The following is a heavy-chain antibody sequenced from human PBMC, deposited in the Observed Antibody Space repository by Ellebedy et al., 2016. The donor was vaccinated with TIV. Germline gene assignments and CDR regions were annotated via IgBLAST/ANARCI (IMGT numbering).Heavy chain of an antibody. D-gene: IGHD1-7*01. CDR2: ISLDESGH. V-gene: IGHV3-30-3*01. Sequence: GESLKISXAASGFTFSDYIMHWVRQAPGKGLEWVAAISLDESGHYYAGSVQGRFTISRDNFKNTLYLQMSSLRPEDTATYYCARTWQLPDYFDFWGQGTLVTVSS. J-gene: IGHJ4*02. CDR3: ARTWQLPDYFDF. CDR1: GFTFSDYI.